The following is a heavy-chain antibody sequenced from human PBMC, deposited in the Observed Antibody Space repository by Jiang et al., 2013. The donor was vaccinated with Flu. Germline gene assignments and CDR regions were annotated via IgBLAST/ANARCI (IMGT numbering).Heavy chain of an antibody. J-gene: IGHJ3*02. D-gene: IGHD7-27*01. Sequence: EWMGIIYPGDSDTRYSPSFQGQVTISADKSISTAYLQWSSLKASDTAMYYCARNTGDRDDAFDIWGQGTMVTVSS. V-gene: IGHV5-51*01. CDR3: ARNTGDRDDAFDI. CDR2: IYPGDSDT.